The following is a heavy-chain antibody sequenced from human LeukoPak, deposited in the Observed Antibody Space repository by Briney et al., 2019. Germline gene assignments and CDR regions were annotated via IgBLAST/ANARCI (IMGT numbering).Heavy chain of an antibody. V-gene: IGHV1-69*04. D-gene: IGHD5-18*01. CDR3: ARCGYSNGYFDY. J-gene: IGHJ4*02. CDR2: IIPIFGIA. Sequence: GSSVKVSCKASGGTFSSYAISWVRQAPGQGLEWMGRIIPIFGIANYAQKFQGRVTITADKSTSTAYMELSSLRSEDTAVYYCARCGYSNGYFDYWGQGTLVTVSS. CDR1: GGTFSSYA.